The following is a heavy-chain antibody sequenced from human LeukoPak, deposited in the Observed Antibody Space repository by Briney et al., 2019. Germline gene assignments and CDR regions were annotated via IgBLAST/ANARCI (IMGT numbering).Heavy chain of an antibody. D-gene: IGHD3-22*01. CDR1: GYTFTSYD. Sequence: ASVKVSCKASGYTFTSYDINWVRQAPGQGLEWMGWMNPNSGNTGYAQKFQGRVTMTRNTSISTAYMELSSLRSEDTAVYYCARELYQYYYDSSGYQFDYWGQGTLVTVSS. J-gene: IGHJ4*02. CDR3: ARELYQYYYDSSGYQFDY. CDR2: MNPNSGNT. V-gene: IGHV1-8*01.